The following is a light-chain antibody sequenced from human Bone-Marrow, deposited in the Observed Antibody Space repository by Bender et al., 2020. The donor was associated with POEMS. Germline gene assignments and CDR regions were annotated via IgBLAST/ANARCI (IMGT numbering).Light chain of an antibody. V-gene: IGLV1-44*01. CDR1: SSNIGSNK. Sequence: QSVLIQPPSASATPGQRVTVSCSGSSSNIGSNKVNWYQQLPGTAPKLLIYNNDQRPSGVPDRFSGSKSGTSASLAISGLQSEDEADYYCSSYTSSSTVVFGGGTKLTVL. J-gene: IGLJ2*01. CDR3: SSYTSSSTVV. CDR2: NND.